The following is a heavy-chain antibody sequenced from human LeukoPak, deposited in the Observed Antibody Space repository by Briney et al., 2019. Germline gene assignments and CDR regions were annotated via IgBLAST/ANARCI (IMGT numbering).Heavy chain of an antibody. J-gene: IGHJ4*02. D-gene: IGHD2-8*02. CDR3: ARNTAGSFDY. V-gene: IGHV4-4*07. CDR2: IYTSGTT. Sequence: PSETLSLTCTVSGGSMGSDYWTWIRQPAGKGLEWIGRIYTSGTTNYNPSLKSRVTMSVDTSKNQFSLKVTSVTAADTAVYYCARNTAGSFDYWGQGTLVTVSS. CDR1: GGSMGSDY.